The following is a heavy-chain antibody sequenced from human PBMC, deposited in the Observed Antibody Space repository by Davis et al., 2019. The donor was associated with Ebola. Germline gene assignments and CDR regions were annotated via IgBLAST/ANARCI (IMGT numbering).Heavy chain of an antibody. V-gene: IGHV3-23*01. CDR1: GFTFSSYA. Sequence: GESLKISCAASGFTFSSYAMTWVRQAPGKGLEWVSGINGSGGSTYYADSVKGRFTISRDSSKNTLYLQMNSLRDEDTAVYYCARELSGDYYYYYYGMDVWGQGTTVTVSS. CDR2: INGSGGST. D-gene: IGHD4-17*01. J-gene: IGHJ6*02. CDR3: ARELSGDYYYYYYGMDV.